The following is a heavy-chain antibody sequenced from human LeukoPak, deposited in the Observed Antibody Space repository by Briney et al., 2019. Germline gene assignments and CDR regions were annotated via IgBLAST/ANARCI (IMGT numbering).Heavy chain of an antibody. Sequence: SVKVSCKASGGTFSSYAISWVRQAPGQGLEWMGGIIPIFGTANYAQKFQGRLTITADESTSTAYMELSSLRSEDTAVYYCARGGLGYCGGGSCSNYYYYMDVWGKGTTVTISS. V-gene: IGHV1-69*13. D-gene: IGHD2-15*01. J-gene: IGHJ6*03. CDR3: ARGGLGYCGGGSCSNYYYYMDV. CDR2: IIPIFGTA. CDR1: GGTFSSYA.